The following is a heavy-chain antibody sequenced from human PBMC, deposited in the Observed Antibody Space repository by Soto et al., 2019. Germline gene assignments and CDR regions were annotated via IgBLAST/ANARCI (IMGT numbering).Heavy chain of an antibody. D-gene: IGHD3-22*01. V-gene: IGHV3-11*06. CDR3: ARATGYYHTSGSDS. CDR2: ISSNSNYK. J-gene: IGHJ4*02. CDR1: GFTFSDYY. Sequence: GRPLRLSCSASGFTFSDYYVSRIRQAPGKGLEWISYISSNSNYKNHADSVRGRFTISRDNAKNSLYLQMNGLRAEDTAVYYCARATGYYHTSGSDSWGQGTLVTVSS.